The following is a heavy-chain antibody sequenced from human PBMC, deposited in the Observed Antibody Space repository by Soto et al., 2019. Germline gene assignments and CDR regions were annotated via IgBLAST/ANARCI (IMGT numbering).Heavy chain of an antibody. CDR1: GFTFSSYA. D-gene: IGHD6-13*01. V-gene: IGHV3-23*01. CDR2: ISGSGGST. CDR3: AKAKVVQQQLVHQVDV. Sequence: PGGSLRLSCAASGFTFSSYAMSWVRQAPGKGLEWVSAISGSGGSTYYADSVKGRFTIPRDNSKNTLYLQMNSLRAEDTAVYYCAKAKVVQQQLVHQVDVWGQGTTVTVSS. J-gene: IGHJ6*02.